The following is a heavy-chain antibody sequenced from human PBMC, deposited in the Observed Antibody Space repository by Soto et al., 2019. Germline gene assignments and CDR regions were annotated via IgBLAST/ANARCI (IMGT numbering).Heavy chain of an antibody. CDR1: GGSFSGYY. CDR2: IHHSGST. D-gene: IGHD2-2*03. J-gene: IGHJ5*02. Sequence: QVQLQQWGAGLLKPSETLSLTCAVYGGSFSGYYWSWIRQPPGKGLEWIGEIHHSGSTNYNPSLKSRVTISVDTSKNQFSLKLSSVTAADTAVYXXARGLPLDFGVDNWFDPWGQGTLVTVSS. CDR3: ARGLPLDFGVDNWFDP. V-gene: IGHV4-34*01.